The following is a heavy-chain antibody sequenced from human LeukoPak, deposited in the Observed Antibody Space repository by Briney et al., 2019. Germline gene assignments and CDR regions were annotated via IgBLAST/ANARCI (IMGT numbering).Heavy chain of an antibody. V-gene: IGHV1-46*01. CDR1: GYTFTSYY. D-gene: IGHD3-16*02. CDR2: INPSGGST. CDR3: ARDQFQGLSVAFEFDY. Sequence: ASVKVSCKASGYTFTSYYMHWVRQAPGQGPEWMGIINPSGGSTSYAQKFQGRVTMTRDTSTSTVYMELSSLRSEDTAVYYCARDQFQGLSVAFEFDYWGQGTLVTVSS. J-gene: IGHJ4*02.